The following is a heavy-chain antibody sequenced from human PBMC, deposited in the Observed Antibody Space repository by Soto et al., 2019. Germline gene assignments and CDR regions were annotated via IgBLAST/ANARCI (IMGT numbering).Heavy chain of an antibody. CDR3: ARDPGR. CDR1: GCSISSGGYS. CDR2: IYHSGST. V-gene: IGHV4-30-2*01. Sequence: SETLSLTCAVSGCSISSGGYSWSWIRQPPGKGLEWIGYIYHSGSTYYNPSLKSRVTISVDRSKNQFSLKLSSVTAADTAVYYCARDPGRWGQGTLVTVSS. J-gene: IGHJ4*02.